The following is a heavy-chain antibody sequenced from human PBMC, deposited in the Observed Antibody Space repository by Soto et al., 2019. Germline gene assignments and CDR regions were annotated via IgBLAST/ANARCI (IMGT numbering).Heavy chain of an antibody. Sequence: GGSLRLSCAASGFTFSSYWMSWVRQAPGRGLEWVANIKQDGSEKYYVDSVKGRFTISRDNAKNSLYLQMNSLRAEDTAVYYCARDSLGQQLAHYYYYGMDVWGQGTTVTVSS. CDR1: GFTFSSYW. J-gene: IGHJ6*02. CDR3: ARDSLGQQLAHYYYYGMDV. CDR2: IKQDGSEK. V-gene: IGHV3-7*01. D-gene: IGHD6-13*01.